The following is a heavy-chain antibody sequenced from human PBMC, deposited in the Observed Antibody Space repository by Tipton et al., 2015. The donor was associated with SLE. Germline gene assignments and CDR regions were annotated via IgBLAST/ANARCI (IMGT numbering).Heavy chain of an antibody. J-gene: IGHJ4*02. D-gene: IGHD5-24*01. CDR2: IYYSGST. Sequence: TLSLTCTVSGGSISSYYWSWIRQPPGKGLEWVGYIYYSGSTNYNPSLKSRVTISVDTSKNQFSLKLSSVTAADTAVYYCARGVATITPFLDWGQGTLVTVSS. CDR3: ARGVATITPFLD. CDR1: GGSISSYY. V-gene: IGHV4-59*01.